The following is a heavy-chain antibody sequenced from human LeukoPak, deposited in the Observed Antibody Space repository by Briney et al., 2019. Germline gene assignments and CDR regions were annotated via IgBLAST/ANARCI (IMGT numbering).Heavy chain of an antibody. CDR2: ISAYNGNT. Sequence: GASVTVSCTASGYTFTIYGISWVRQAPGQGLEWMGWISAYNGNTNYAQKLQGRVTMTTDTSTSTAYMEQRSLRSDDTAVYYCARDDVAGTYFDYWGQGTLVTVSS. V-gene: IGHV1-18*01. J-gene: IGHJ4*02. CDR1: GYTFTIYG. CDR3: ARDDVAGTYFDY. D-gene: IGHD6-19*01.